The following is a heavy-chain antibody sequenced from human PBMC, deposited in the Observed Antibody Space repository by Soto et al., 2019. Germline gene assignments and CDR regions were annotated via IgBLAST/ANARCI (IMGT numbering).Heavy chain of an antibody. D-gene: IGHD3-9*01. CDR1: GFTFSSYW. CDR2: IKQDGSEK. Sequence: GGSLRLSCAASGFTFSSYWMSWVRQAPGKGLEWVANIKQDGSEKYYVDSVKGRFTISRDNAKNSLYLQMNSLRAEDTAVYYCAREVYFDWPPYLDYWGQGTLVTVSS. J-gene: IGHJ4*02. V-gene: IGHV3-7*01. CDR3: AREVYFDWPPYLDY.